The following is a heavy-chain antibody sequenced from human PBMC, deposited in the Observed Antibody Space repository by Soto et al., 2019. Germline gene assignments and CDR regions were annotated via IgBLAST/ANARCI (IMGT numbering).Heavy chain of an antibody. D-gene: IGHD3-22*01. CDR1: GGSVSRSDYY. CDR2: IYSTGKI. CDR3: AGGYYESSDYYVGSPIFDS. Sequence: QVQLQESGPGLVKPSQTLSLTCTVSGGSVSRSDYYWSWIRKPPGKGLEGIGYIYSTGKIYYNPSLRSRRTISLDPPSNHFSLRLPSVTATDTAVYYCAGGYYESSDYYVGSPIFDSWGQGTLVTVSS. V-gene: IGHV4-30-4*01. J-gene: IGHJ4*02.